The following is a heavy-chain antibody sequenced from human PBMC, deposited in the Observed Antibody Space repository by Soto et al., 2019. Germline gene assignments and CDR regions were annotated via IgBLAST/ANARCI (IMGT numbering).Heavy chain of an antibody. CDR3: AKDLPGRGYTFCYPFDY. Sequence: EVQLLESGGGLVQPGGSLRLSCAASGFTFSSYVMSWVRQAPGKGLEWVSGISGSGGSTYYADSVRGRFTISRDNSMNTLYLQMNSLRDEDTAVYYGAKDLPGRGYTFCYPFDYWGQGTLVTVSS. CDR1: GFTFSSYV. CDR2: ISGSGGST. J-gene: IGHJ4*02. V-gene: IGHV3-23*01. D-gene: IGHD5-12*01.